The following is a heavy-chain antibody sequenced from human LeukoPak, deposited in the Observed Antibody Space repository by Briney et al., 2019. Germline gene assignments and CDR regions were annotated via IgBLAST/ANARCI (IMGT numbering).Heavy chain of an antibody. CDR2: ISSSSSTI. J-gene: IGHJ4*02. V-gene: IGHV3-48*01. D-gene: IGHD3-22*01. CDR1: GFTFSSYS. CDR3: ARDDHYYDSSGYLDY. Sequence: GGSLRLSCAASGFTFSSYSMNWVRQAPGKGLEWVSYISSSSSTIYYADSVKGRFTISRDNAKNSLYLQMNSLRAEDTAVYYCARDDHYYDSSGYLDYWGQGTLVTVSS.